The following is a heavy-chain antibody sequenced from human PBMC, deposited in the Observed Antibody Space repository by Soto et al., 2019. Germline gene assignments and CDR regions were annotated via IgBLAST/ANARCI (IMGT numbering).Heavy chain of an antibody. V-gene: IGHV4-30-4*01. Sequence: SETLSLTCTVSGGSISSGDYYWSWIRQPPGKGLEWIGYIYYSGSTYYNPSLKSRVTISVDTSKNQFSLNLGSVTAADTAVYYCARQWGFYFDFWGQGTLVTVSS. CDR1: GGSISSGDYY. D-gene: IGHD1-26*01. CDR2: IYYSGST. CDR3: ARQWGFYFDF. J-gene: IGHJ4*02.